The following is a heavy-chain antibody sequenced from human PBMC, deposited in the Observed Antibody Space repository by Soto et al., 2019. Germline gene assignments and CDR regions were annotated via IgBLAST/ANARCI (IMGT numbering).Heavy chain of an antibody. Sequence: TLSLTCTVSGGSIRSSTYYWGWIRQPPGKGLEWIGSIYYSGSTHYNPSLKSRVTMSVDTSTNQFSLKLNSVTAADSAVYFCVRDRDLYRDMFHADLWGQGTLVTVSS. J-gene: IGHJ4*01. CDR3: VRDRDLYRDMFHADL. D-gene: IGHD3-10*02. CDR1: GGSIRSSTYY. V-gene: IGHV4-39*02. CDR2: IYYSGST.